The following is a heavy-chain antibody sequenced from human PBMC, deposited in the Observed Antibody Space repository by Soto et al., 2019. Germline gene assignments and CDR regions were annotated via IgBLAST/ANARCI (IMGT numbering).Heavy chain of an antibody. CDR3: AHLTTGGFYFDY. V-gene: IGHV2-5*02. J-gene: IGHJ4*02. Sequence: QITLKESGPPLVKPTQTLTLTCTFSGFSLRNSGVGVGWIRQPPGKALEWLALIYWDDDKRYSPSLKSRLTTXKXXSKNQVVLTMTNMDPVDTATYSCAHLTTGGFYFDYWGQGTLVTVSS. CDR1: GFSLRNSGVG. CDR2: IYWDDDK. D-gene: IGHD4-17*01.